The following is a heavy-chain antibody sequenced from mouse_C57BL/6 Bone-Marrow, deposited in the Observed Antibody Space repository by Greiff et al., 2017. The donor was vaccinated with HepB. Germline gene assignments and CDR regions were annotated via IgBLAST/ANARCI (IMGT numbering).Heavy chain of an antibody. J-gene: IGHJ2*01. D-gene: IGHD4-1*01. CDR3: ARGTGTGDFDY. CDR2: ISDGGSYT. Sequence: EVKLVESGGGLVKPGGSLKLSCAASGFTFSSYATSWVRQTPEKRLEWVANISDGGSYTYYPDNVKGRFTISRDNDKNNLYLQMSHLKHEDTAMYYCARGTGTGDFDYWGQGTTLTVSS. CDR1: GFTFSSYA. V-gene: IGHV5-4*03.